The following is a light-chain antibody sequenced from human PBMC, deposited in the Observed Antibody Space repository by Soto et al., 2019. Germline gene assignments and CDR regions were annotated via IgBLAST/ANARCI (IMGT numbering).Light chain of an antibody. J-gene: IGLJ2*01. CDR3: SARDDSLSGVV. Sequence: QSVLTQPPSTSGTPGQRVTISCSGSSSNIGGNHVYWYQQFPGMAPKLLMYRSDQRPTGVPDRVSGSKSGTSASLAISGLRSDDEADYYCSARDDSLSGVVFGGGTKVTVL. CDR1: SSNIGGNH. CDR2: RSD. V-gene: IGLV1-47*01.